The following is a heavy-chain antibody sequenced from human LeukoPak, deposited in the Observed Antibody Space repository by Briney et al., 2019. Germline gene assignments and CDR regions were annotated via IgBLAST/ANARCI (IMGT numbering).Heavy chain of an antibody. J-gene: IGHJ4*02. V-gene: IGHV3-43*02. CDR2: ISGDGGIT. CDR1: GFTFDDYA. CDR3: TKDIGGYSFAADY. Sequence: PGGSLRLSCAAPGFTFDDYAMHWVRRGPGKGLEWVSLISGDGGITYYADSVKGRFTISRDNSKNSLYLQMNSLRTEDTALYYCTKDIGGYSFAADYWGQGTLVTVSS. D-gene: IGHD5-18*01.